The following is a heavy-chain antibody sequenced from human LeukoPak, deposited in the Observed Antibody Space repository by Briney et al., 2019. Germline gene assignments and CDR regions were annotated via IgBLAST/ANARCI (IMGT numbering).Heavy chain of an antibody. Sequence: GGSLRLSCTASGFTFTSYAMKSVRQAPGKGLEWVSGIGAGGTFTYYAESVKGRFTIFRDNSRNTLYLQMNSLRADDTAVYYCAKDLDYTTHVYYFDYWGQGTLVTVSS. J-gene: IGHJ4*02. D-gene: IGHD4-11*01. CDR3: AKDLDYTTHVYYFDY. CDR1: GFTFTSYA. V-gene: IGHV3-23*01. CDR2: IGAGGTFT.